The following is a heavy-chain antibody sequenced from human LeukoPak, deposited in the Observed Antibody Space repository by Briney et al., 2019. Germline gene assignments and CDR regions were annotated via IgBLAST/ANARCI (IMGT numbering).Heavy chain of an antibody. D-gene: IGHD4-17*01. V-gene: IGHV1-58*02. CDR3: ARDIDYGDYLFDY. Sequence: AASVKVSCKASGFTFTSSAMQWVRQARGQRLEWIGWIVVGSGNTNYAQKFQERVTITRDMSTSTAYMELSSLRSEDTAVYYCARDIDYGDYLFDYWGQGTLSPSPQ. J-gene: IGHJ4*02. CDR2: IVVGSGNT. CDR1: GFTFTSSA.